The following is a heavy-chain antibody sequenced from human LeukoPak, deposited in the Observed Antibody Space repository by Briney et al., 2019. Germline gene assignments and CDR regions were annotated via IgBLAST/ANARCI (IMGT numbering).Heavy chain of an antibody. Sequence: SVKVSCKASGGTFSSYAISWVRQAPGQGLEWMGGIIPIFGTASYAQKFQGRVTITTDESTSTAYMELSSLRSEDTAVYYCARAGPTTGIVGAIEDWGQGTLVTVSS. V-gene: IGHV1-69*05. CDR1: GGTFSSYA. CDR3: ARAGPTTGIVGAIED. CDR2: IIPIFGTA. D-gene: IGHD1-26*01. J-gene: IGHJ4*02.